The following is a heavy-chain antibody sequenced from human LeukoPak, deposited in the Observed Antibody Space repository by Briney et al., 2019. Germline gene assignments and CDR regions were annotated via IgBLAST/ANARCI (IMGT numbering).Heavy chain of an antibody. V-gene: IGHV3-33*06. Sequence: PGRSLRLSCAASGFTFSSYGMHWVRQAPGKGLEWVAVIWYDGSNKYYADSVKGRFTISRDNSKNTLYLQMNSLRAEDTAVYYCAKDGYYDFWSGQTGVDYFDYWGQGTLVTVSS. CDR1: GFTFSSYG. CDR2: IWYDGSNK. D-gene: IGHD3-3*01. J-gene: IGHJ4*02. CDR3: AKDGYYDFWSGQTGVDYFDY.